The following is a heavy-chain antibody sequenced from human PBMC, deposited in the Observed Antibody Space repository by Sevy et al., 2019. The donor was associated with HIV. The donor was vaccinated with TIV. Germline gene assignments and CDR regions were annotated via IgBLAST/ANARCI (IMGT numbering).Heavy chain of an antibody. J-gene: IGHJ4*02. CDR1: GFTFSSYA. CDR2: ISGSGGST. CDR3: ARELGLYCSSPFDY. Sequence: GGSLRLSCAASGFTFSSYAMSWVRQAPGKGLEWVSAISGSGGSTYYADSVKGRFTISRDNSKNTLYLQMNSLRAEDTGVYYCARELGLYCSSPFDYWGQGTLVTVSS. D-gene: IGHD6-13*01. V-gene: IGHV3-23*01.